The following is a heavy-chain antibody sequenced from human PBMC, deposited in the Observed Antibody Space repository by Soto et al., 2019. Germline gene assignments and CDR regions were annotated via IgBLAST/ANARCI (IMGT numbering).Heavy chain of an antibody. D-gene: IGHD2-15*01. CDR2: IIPIFGTA. Sequence: QVQLVQSGAEVKKPGSSVKVSCKASGGTFSSYAISWVRQAPGQGLEWMGGIIPIFGTANYAQKFHGRVTITADESTSTAYMELRSLRSEDTAVYYCARDRRSPVVTRNGMDVWGQGTTVTVSS. V-gene: IGHV1-69*01. J-gene: IGHJ6*02. CDR1: GGTFSSYA. CDR3: ARDRRSPVVTRNGMDV.